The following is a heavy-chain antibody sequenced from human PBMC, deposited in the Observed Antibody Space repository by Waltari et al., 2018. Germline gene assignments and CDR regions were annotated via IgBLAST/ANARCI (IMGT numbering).Heavy chain of an antibody. CDR3: ATRTGDTKNYYYYYGMDV. J-gene: IGHJ6*02. D-gene: IGHD7-27*01. Sequence: QVQLVQSGAEVKKPGASVKVSCKASGYTFTSYGISWVRQAPGQGLEWMGWISAYNGNTNYAQKFQGRVTMTRNTSISTAYMELSSLRSEDTAVYYCATRTGDTKNYYYYYGMDVWGQGTTVTVSS. CDR2: ISAYNGNT. V-gene: IGHV1-18*01. CDR1: GYTFTSYG.